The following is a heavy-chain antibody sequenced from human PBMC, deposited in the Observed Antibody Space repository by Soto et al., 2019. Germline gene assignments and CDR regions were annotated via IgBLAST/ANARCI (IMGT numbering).Heavy chain of an antibody. CDR2: ISFDGSDK. D-gene: IGHD1-26*01. V-gene: IGHV3-30*04. J-gene: IGHJ4*02. CDR1: GFTFTSYA. CDR3: ARGGYYGGPAY. Sequence: QPQVVESGGGVVQSGRSLRLSCAASGFTFTSYAVHWIRQAPGKGLEWVAVISFDGSDKYYADSLKGRFTISRDNSKNTVYLQMDSLRAEDTAVYYCARGGYYGGPAYWGQGTLVTVSS.